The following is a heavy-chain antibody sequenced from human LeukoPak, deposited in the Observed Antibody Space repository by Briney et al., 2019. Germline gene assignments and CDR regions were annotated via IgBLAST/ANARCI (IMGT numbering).Heavy chain of an antibody. V-gene: IGHV4-61*01. D-gene: IGHD1-26*01. CDR3: ARGYSGSYGRFDY. Sequence: SETPSLTCTVSGVSVSSGTYFWSWVRQPPGKGLESIGSIYYSGSTSYNPSLKSRVTISVDTSKNQFSLKLSSVTAADTAVYYCARGYSGSYGRFDYRGQGTLVTVSS. J-gene: IGHJ4*02. CDR2: IYYSGST. CDR1: GVSVSSGTYF.